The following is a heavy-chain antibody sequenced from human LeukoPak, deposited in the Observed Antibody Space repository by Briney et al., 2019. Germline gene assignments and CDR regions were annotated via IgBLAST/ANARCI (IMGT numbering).Heavy chain of an antibody. V-gene: IGHV4-59*01. Sequence: TETLSLTCTVSGGSISSYYWSWIRQPPGKRLEWIGYIYYSGSTNYNPSLKSRVTISVDTSKNQFSLKLSSVTAADTTVYYCARDSEFGSSWPLDYWGQGTLVTVSS. CDR2: IYYSGST. CDR1: GGSISSYY. CDR3: ARDSEFGSSWPLDY. D-gene: IGHD6-13*01. J-gene: IGHJ4*02.